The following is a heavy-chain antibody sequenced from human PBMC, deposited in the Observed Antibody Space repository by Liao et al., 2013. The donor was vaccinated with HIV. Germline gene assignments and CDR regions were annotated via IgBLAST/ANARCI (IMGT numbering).Heavy chain of an antibody. CDR3: ARLPILGATDYYYYMDV. CDR2: ISSTGST. D-gene: IGHD1-26*01. CDR1: GGSISSYS. V-gene: IGHV4-4*07. J-gene: IGHJ6*03. Sequence: QVQLQESGPGLVKPSETLSLTCSVSGGSISSYSWSWIRQPAGRGLEWIGRISSTGSTQYNPSLNSRVTMSIDTSKNQFSLKLSSVTAADTAVYYCARLPILGATDYYYYMDVWGKGTTVTVSS.